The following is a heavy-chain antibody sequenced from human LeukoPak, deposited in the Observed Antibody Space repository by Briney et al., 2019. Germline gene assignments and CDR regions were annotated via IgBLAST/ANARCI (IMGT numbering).Heavy chain of an antibody. CDR2: IIPIFGTA. V-gene: IGHV1-69*05. D-gene: IGHD1-1*01. J-gene: IGHJ4*02. CDR3: ARGPANWRWGY. CDR1: GGTFSSYA. Sequence: ASVKVSCKASGGTFSSYAISWVRQAPGQGLEWMGGIIPIFGTAIYAQKFQGRVTITTDESTSTAYMELSSLRSEDTAVYYCARGPANWRWGYWGQGTLVTVSS.